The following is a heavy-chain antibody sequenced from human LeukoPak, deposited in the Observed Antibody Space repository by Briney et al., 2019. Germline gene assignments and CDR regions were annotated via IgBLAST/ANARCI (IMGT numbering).Heavy chain of an antibody. Sequence: SETLSLTCTASGGSISSYYWSWIRQPPGKGLEWIGYIYYSGSTNYNPSLKSRVTISVDTSKNQFSLKLSSVTAADTAVYYCAREDWNDSGIDYWGQGTLVTVSS. CDR3: AREDWNDSGIDY. J-gene: IGHJ4*02. V-gene: IGHV4-59*01. CDR1: GGSISSYY. CDR2: IYYSGST. D-gene: IGHD1-1*01.